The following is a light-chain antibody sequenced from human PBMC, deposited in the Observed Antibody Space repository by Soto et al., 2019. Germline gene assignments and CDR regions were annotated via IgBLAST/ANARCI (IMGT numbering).Light chain of an antibody. CDR2: AAS. CDR1: QGISSY. CDR3: QQLNSYPP. J-gene: IGKJ2*01. Sequence: IQLTQSPSSLSASVGDRVTITCRASQGISSYLAWYQQKPGKAPKLLIYAASTLQSGVPSRFSGSGSGTDFILTISSLQPEEFATYYCQQLNSYPPFGQGTKLEIK. V-gene: IGKV1-9*01.